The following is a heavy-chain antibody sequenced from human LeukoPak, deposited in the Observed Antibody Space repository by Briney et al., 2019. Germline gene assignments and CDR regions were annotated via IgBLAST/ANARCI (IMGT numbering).Heavy chain of an antibody. CDR3: ARDRGTSGYIFDY. V-gene: IGHV3-53*01. CDR2: IYSAGAT. Sequence: GGSLRLPCAASGLTVSSNSMRWVRQAPGKGLEWVSVIYSAGATYYADSVRGRFTISRDNSKNTVYLQMNSLRAEDTAFYYCARDRGTSGYIFDYWGRGTLVTVSS. J-gene: IGHJ4*02. D-gene: IGHD3-22*01. CDR1: GLTVSSNS.